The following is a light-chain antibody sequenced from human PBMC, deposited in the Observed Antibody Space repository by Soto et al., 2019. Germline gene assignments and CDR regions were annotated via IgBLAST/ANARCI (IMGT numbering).Light chain of an antibody. J-gene: IGLJ2*01. V-gene: IGLV2-14*01. Sequence: QSALTQPASVSGSPGQSITISCTGTSSDVGGYNYVSWYQQHPGKAPKLMIYDVSNRPSGVSNRFSGSKSGNTASLTISGHQAEDEAEYYCSSYSSSSTLVFGGGTKVTVL. CDR1: SSDVGGYNY. CDR2: DVS. CDR3: SSYSSSSTLV.